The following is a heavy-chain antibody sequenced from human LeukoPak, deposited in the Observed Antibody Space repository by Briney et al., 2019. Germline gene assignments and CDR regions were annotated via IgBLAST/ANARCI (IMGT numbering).Heavy chain of an antibody. Sequence: PGGSLRLSCAASGFTVSSYAMHWVRQAPGKGLEWVAVISYDGSNKYYADSVKGRFTISRDNSKNSLYLQMNSLRAEDTAVYYCARAVSGSYFDYWGQGTLVTVSS. CDR2: ISYDGSNK. CDR3: ARAVSGSYFDY. CDR1: GFTVSSYA. J-gene: IGHJ4*02. V-gene: IGHV3-30-3*01. D-gene: IGHD1-26*01.